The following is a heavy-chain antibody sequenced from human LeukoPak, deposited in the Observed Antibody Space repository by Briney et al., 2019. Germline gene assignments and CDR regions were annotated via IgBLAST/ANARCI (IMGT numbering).Heavy chain of an antibody. Sequence: GESLKISCKGSGYSFTSYWISWVRQMPGKGLEWMGRIDPSDSYTNYSPSFQGHVTISADKSISTAYLQWSSLKASDTAMYYCARHMPLCSSTSCSGIDYWDQGTLVTVSS. CDR3: ARHMPLCSSTSCSGIDY. CDR2: IDPSDSYT. CDR1: GYSFTSYW. V-gene: IGHV5-10-1*01. J-gene: IGHJ4*02. D-gene: IGHD2-2*01.